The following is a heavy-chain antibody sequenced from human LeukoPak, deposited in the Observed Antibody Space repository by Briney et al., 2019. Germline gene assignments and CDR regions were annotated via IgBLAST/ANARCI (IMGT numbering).Heavy chain of an antibody. J-gene: IGHJ4*02. CDR1: GGSISSSSYY. V-gene: IGHV4-39*01. CDR3: ARLGSYSSGWYGPNYFDY. CDR2: IYYSGST. Sequence: SETLSLTCTVSGGSISSSSYYWGWIRQPPGKGLEWIGSIYYSGSTYYNPSLKSRVTISVDTSKNQFSLKLSSVTAADTAVYYCARLGSYSSGWYGPNYFDYWGQGTLVTVSS. D-gene: IGHD6-19*01.